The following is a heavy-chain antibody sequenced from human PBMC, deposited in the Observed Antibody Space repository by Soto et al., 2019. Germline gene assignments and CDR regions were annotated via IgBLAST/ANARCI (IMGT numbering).Heavy chain of an antibody. D-gene: IGHD3-16*02. CDR2: IWYDGSNK. J-gene: IGHJ6*02. CDR1: GFTFSGYG. CDR3: ARDQDYVWGSYRQIYYYYGMDV. V-gene: IGHV3-33*01. Sequence: GGSLRLSCAASGFTFSGYGIHWVRQAPGKGLEWVAVIWYDGSNKYYADSVKGRFTISRDNSKNTLYLQMNSLRAEDTAVYYCARDQDYVWGSYRQIYYYYGMDVWGQGTTVTVSS.